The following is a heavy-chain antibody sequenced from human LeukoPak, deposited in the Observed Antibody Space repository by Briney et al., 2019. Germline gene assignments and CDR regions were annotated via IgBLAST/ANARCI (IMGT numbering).Heavy chain of an antibody. CDR3: AELGITMIGGV. D-gene: IGHD3-10*02. Sequence: PGGSLRLSCAASGFTFSDYYMSWIRQAPGKGLEWVSDISSSVSTIYYADSVKGRFTISRNNATDSLYLQMNSLRAEDTAVYYCAELGITMIGGVWGKGTTVTISS. CDR1: GFTFSDYY. J-gene: IGHJ6*04. CDR2: ISSSVSTI. V-gene: IGHV3-11*04.